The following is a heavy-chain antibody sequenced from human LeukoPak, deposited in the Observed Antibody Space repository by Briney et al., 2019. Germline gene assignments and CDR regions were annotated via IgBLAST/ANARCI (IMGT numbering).Heavy chain of an antibody. D-gene: IGHD3-3*01. CDR3: AKLNRRFLEWSSPDY. J-gene: IGHJ4*02. V-gene: IGHV3-23*01. CDR2: ISGSGGST. CDR1: GFTFSSYA. Sequence: GGSLRLSCAASGFTFSSYAMSWVRQAPGKGLEWVSAISGSGGSTYYADPVKGRFTISRDNSKNTLYLQMNSLRAEDTAVYYCAKLNRRFLEWSSPDYWGQGTLVTVSS.